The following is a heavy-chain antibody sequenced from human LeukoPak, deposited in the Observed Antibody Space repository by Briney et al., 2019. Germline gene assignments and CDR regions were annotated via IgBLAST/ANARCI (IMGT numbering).Heavy chain of an antibody. V-gene: IGHV3-30*18. CDR3: AKDVGSRSNIKNWFDP. Sequence: GGSLRLSCAASGFTFNSCAMHWVRQAPGKGLEWVAVVSSDESIKFYGDSVKGRFTISRDNSKNTLYLQMNSLRAEDTALYYCAKDVGSRSNIKNWFDPWGQGTLVTVSS. CDR2: VSSDESIK. J-gene: IGHJ5*02. D-gene: IGHD6-13*01. CDR1: GFTFNSCA.